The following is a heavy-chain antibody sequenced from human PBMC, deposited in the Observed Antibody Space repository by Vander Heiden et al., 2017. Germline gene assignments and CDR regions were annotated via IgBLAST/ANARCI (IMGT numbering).Heavy chain of an antibody. CDR1: GFTFSSYA. CDR3: ARDEAARLHWLDP. CDR2: ISYDGSNK. J-gene: IGHJ5*02. D-gene: IGHD6-6*01. V-gene: IGHV3-30-3*01. Sequence: QVQLVESGGGVVQPGRSLRLSCAASGFTFSSYAMHWVRQAPGKGLEWVAVISYDGSNKYYADSVKGRFTISRDNSKNTLYLQMNSLRAEDTAVYYCARDEAARLHWLDPWGQGTLVTVSS.